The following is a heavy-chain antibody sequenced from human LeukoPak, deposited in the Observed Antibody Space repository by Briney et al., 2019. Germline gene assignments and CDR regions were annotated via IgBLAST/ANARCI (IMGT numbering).Heavy chain of an antibody. J-gene: IGHJ4*02. V-gene: IGHV3-15*01. CDR1: GFAFGNVS. CDR3: TAQSPGAIDTLTTLYH. CDR2: TKTKTNGGTT. Sequence: PGGSLRLSCGASGFAFGNVSMSWVRQSPGKGLEWIGHTKTKTNGGTTDYAAPVKGRFTISRDDSKNTLYLQMNSLKTEDTAVYFCTAQSPGAIDTLTTLYHWGQGTLVTVSS. D-gene: IGHD4-11*01.